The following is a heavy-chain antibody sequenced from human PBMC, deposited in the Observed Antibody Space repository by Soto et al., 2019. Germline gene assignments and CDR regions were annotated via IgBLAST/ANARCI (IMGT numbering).Heavy chain of an antibody. Sequence: SETLSLTCAVYCGSFSSYYWSWIRQPPGKGLEWIGEINHSGSTNYNPSLKSRVTMSVDTSKSQFSLRLSSVTAADTAVYYCARSTSSRYSGSSYWFDPWGQGTLVTVS. J-gene: IGHJ5*02. V-gene: IGHV4-34*01. D-gene: IGHD1-26*01. CDR1: CGSFSSYY. CDR2: INHSGST. CDR3: ARSTSSRYSGSSYWFDP.